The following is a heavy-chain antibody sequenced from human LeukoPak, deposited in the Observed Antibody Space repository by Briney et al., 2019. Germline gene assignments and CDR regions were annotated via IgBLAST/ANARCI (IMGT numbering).Heavy chain of an antibody. V-gene: IGHV4-34*01. D-gene: IGHD3-22*01. CDR2: INHSGST. CDR1: GGSFSGYY. J-gene: IGHJ4*02. CDR3: ARRFPRVNPEYYYDSSGYYLDY. Sequence: PSETLSLTCAVYGGSFSGYYWSWIRQPPGKGLEWIGEINHSGSTNYNPSLKSRATISVDTSKNQFSLKLSSVTAADTAVYYCARRFPRVNPEYYYDSSGYYLDYWGQGTLVTVSS.